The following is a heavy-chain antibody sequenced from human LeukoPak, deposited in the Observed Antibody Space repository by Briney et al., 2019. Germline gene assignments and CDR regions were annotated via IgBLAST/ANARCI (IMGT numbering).Heavy chain of an antibody. J-gene: IGHJ3*02. CDR3: ARDKGYCSGDCWITRWDAFDI. V-gene: IGHV4-61*08. CDR2: IYYSGST. Sequence: SETLSLTCTVSGGSISSGGYYWSWIRQHPGKGLEWIGYIYYSGSTNYNPSLKSRVTISVDTSKNQFSLKLSSVTAADTAVYYCARDKGYCSGDCWITRWDAFDIWGQGTMVTVSS. CDR1: GGSISSGGYY. D-gene: IGHD2-21*02.